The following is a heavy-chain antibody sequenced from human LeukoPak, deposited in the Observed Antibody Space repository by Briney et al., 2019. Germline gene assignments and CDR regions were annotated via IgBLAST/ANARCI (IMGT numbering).Heavy chain of an antibody. J-gene: IGHJ5*02. D-gene: IGHD3-3*01. CDR3: ARGHDSIRTFGEVIKSRTRWFDP. CDR2: IIYSGST. Sequence: SETLSLTCTVSGGSISTANYYWGWVRHPPGKGLEWIGNIIYSGSTYYSPPLKSRLTISLDTSRNQFSLRLNSVTAADTAVYYCARGHDSIRTFGEVIKSRTRWFDPWGQGTLVTVSS. V-gene: IGHV4-39*07. CDR1: GGSISTANYY.